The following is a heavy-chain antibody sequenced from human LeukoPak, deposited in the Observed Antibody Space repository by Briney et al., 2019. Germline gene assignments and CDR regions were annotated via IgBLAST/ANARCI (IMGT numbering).Heavy chain of an antibody. J-gene: IGHJ5*02. D-gene: IGHD1-7*01. CDR3: ARELPPVVNYRFDH. CDR1: GFTFSSYA. Sequence: GGSLRLSCVASGFTFSSYALNWVRQTPGKGLEWVSTISGSGASTYYADAVRGRFTISRDNSRNTLQLQMNSLRAEDTAVYYCARELPPVVNYRFDHWGQGTLVTVSS. V-gene: IGHV3-23*01. CDR2: ISGSGAST.